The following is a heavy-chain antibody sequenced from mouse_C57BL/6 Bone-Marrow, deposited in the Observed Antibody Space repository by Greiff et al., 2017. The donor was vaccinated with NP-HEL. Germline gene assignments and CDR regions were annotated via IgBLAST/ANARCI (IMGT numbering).Heavy chain of an antibody. CDR2: INYDGSST. V-gene: IGHV5-16*01. J-gene: IGHJ1*03. CDR3: ARDPYYYGSSSYWYFDV. CDR1: GFTFSDYY. Sequence: EVKLVESEGGLVQPGSSMKLSCTDSGFTFSDYYMAWVRQVPEKGLEWVANINYDGSSTYYLDSLKSRFIISRDNAKNILYLQMSSLKSEDTATYYCARDPYYYGSSSYWYFDVWGTGTTVTVSS. D-gene: IGHD1-1*01.